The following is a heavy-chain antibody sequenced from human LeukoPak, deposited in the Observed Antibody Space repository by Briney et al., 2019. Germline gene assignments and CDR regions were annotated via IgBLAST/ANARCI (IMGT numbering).Heavy chain of an antibody. Sequence: GGSLRLSCAASGFTFSSYAMSWVRQAPEKGLEWVSVISGGGGSTYYADSVKGRFTISRDNSKNTLYLQMSSLRAEDTAVYYCVTGPVVPAAPFYFDYWGQGTLVTVSS. J-gene: IGHJ4*02. V-gene: IGHV3-23*01. CDR1: GFTFSSYA. D-gene: IGHD2-2*01. CDR3: VTGPVVPAAPFYFDY. CDR2: ISGGGGST.